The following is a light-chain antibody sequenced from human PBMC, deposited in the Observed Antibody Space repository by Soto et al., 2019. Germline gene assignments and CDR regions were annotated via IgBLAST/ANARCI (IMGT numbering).Light chain of an antibody. CDR3: QQYNSYSQT. CDR2: AAS. J-gene: IGKJ1*01. V-gene: IGKV1-39*01. CDR1: QGISTY. Sequence: DIQMTQSPSSLSASVGDRVTITCRASQGISTYLNWYQQKPGKAPKLLIYAASSLQSGVPSRFSGSGSETDFTLTISSLQPEDFATYYCQQYNSYSQTFGQGTKVEIK.